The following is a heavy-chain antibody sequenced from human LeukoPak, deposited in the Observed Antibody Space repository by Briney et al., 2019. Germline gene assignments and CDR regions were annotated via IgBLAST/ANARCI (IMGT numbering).Heavy chain of an antibody. Sequence: SETLSLTCAVSGYSISSGYYWGWIRQPPGKGLEWIGSIYHSGSTYYNPSLKSRVTISVDTSKNQFSLKLSSVTAADTAVYYCARLVGMATIVDYRGQGTLVTVSS. V-gene: IGHV4-38-2*01. CDR1: GYSISSGYY. D-gene: IGHD5-24*01. J-gene: IGHJ4*02. CDR2: IYHSGST. CDR3: ARLVGMATIVDY.